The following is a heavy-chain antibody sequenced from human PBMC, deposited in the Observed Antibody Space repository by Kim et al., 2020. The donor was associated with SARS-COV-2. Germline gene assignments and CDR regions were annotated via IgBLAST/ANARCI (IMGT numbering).Heavy chain of an antibody. CDR1: GFTFSDYY. CDR3: ARDLFPRGYYYDSSGYYEGFLGYGMDV. J-gene: IGHJ6*02. D-gene: IGHD3-22*01. V-gene: IGHV3-11*01. CDR2: ISSSGSTI. Sequence: GGSLRLSCAASGFTFSDYYMSWIRQAPGKGLEWVSYISSSGSTIYYVDSVKGRFTISRDNAKNSLNLQMNSLRAEDTAVYYCARDLFPRGYYYDSSGYYEGFLGYGMDVWGQGTTVTVSS.